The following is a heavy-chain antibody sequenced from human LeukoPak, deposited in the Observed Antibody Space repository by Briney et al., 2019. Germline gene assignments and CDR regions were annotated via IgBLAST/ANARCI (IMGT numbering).Heavy chain of an antibody. CDR2: ISSSGGGI. D-gene: IGHD1-26*01. J-gene: IGHJ5*02. V-gene: IGHV3-48*03. CDR1: GFTFSSYS. CDR3: ARAVGANA. Sequence: PGGSLRLSCAASGFTFSSYSFHWVRQAPGKGLEWVSYISSSGGGIYYADSVKGRFTISRDNAKNSLYLQMNSLRAEDTAVYYCARAVGANAWGQGTVVTVSS.